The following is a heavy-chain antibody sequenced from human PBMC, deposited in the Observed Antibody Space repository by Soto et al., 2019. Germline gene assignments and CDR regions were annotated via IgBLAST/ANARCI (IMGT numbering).Heavy chain of an antibody. CDR3: ARGDRDDTFDY. D-gene: IGHD1-1*01. Sequence: SETLSLTCTVSGGSFSRYYWSWIRQPPGKGLEWIGYISYSGSTNYNPSLKSRVSISVDTSKKHFSLKLSSVTAADTAVYYCARGDRDDTFDYWGQGTLVTVSS. CDR2: ISYSGST. V-gene: IGHV4-59*01. J-gene: IGHJ4*02. CDR1: GGSFSRYY.